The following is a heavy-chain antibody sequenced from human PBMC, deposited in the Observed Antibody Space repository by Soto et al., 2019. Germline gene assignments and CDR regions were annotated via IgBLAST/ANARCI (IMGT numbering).Heavy chain of an antibody. V-gene: IGHV1-46*01. J-gene: IGHJ6*02. CDR2: INPNDGRI. Sequence: QVQLVQSGAEVRKPGASVNISCKASGYTFTNYYMHWVRQAPGQGLEWMGLINPNDGRISYPQKFKGRMTMTRDTSTSTVYMEMSSLRSEDTAVYYCARDRDTAPLYEMDVWGPGTTVTVSS. D-gene: IGHD5-18*01. CDR3: ARDRDTAPLYEMDV. CDR1: GYTFTNYY.